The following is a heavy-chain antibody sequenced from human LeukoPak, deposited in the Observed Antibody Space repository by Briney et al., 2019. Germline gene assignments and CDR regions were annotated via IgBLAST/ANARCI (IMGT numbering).Heavy chain of an antibody. V-gene: IGHV3-21*01. CDR3: ARGSAHYFDY. Sequence: PGGSLRLSCAASGFTFSSYSMNWVRQAPGKGLEWVSSISSSSSYIYYADSVKGRFTISRHNAKNSLYLQMNSLRAEDTAVYYCARGSAHYFDYWGQGTLVTVSS. D-gene: IGHD6-19*01. CDR1: GFTFSSYS. CDR2: ISSSSSYI. J-gene: IGHJ4*02.